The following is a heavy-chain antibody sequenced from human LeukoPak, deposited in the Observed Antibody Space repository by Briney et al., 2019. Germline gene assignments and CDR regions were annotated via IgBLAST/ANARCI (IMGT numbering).Heavy chain of an antibody. Sequence: GGSLRLSCAVSCFCGHTFSMSWVRQAPGEGLGWLASITKYDGRLYYADSVRGRFTISRDTSQNELYLQMNSLRVDDSAIYYCAKDHSADGWPTFEYWGRGTLSPSPQ. CDR2: ITKYDGRL. D-gene: IGHD5-24*01. CDR3: AKDHSADGWPTFEY. J-gene: IGHJ4*02. CDR1: CFCGHTFS. V-gene: IGHV3-23*01.